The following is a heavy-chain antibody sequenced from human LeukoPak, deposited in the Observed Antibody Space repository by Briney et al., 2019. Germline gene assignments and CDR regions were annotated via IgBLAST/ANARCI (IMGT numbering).Heavy chain of an antibody. CDR3: AREAAGTRAVDY. Sequence: QPSETLSLTCTVSGGSISSYYWSWIRQPPGKGLEWIGYIYYSGSTNYNPSLKSRVTISVDTSKNQVSLKLSSVTAADTAVYYCAREAAGTRAVDYWGQGTLVTVSS. CDR2: IYYSGST. V-gene: IGHV4-59*01. J-gene: IGHJ4*02. D-gene: IGHD6-13*01. CDR1: GGSISSYY.